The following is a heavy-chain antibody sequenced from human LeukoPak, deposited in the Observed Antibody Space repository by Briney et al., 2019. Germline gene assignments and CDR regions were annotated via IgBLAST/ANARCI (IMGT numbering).Heavy chain of an antibody. D-gene: IGHD6-13*01. CDR3: ARDARGAAAADDAFDI. V-gene: IGHV1-18*01. J-gene: IGHJ3*02. CDR2: ISAYNGNT. CDR1: GYTFTSYG. Sequence: ASVKVSCTASGYTFTSYGISWVRQAPGQGLEWMGWISAYNGNTNYAQKLQGRVTMTTDTSTSTAYMELRSLRSDDTAVYYCARDARGAAAADDAFDIWGQGTMVTVSS.